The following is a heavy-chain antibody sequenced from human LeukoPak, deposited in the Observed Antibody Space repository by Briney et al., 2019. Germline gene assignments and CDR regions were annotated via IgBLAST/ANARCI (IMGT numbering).Heavy chain of an antibody. Sequence: PGRSLRLSCAASGFTFSSYGMHWVRQAPGKGLEWVAVIWYDGSNKYYADSVKGRFTISRDNSKNTLYLQMNSLRAEDTAVYYCARGRGTFQYYFDYWGQGTLVTVSS. CDR1: GFTFSSYG. D-gene: IGHD3-16*01. CDR3: ARGRGTFQYYFDY. CDR2: IWYDGSNK. V-gene: IGHV3-33*01. J-gene: IGHJ4*02.